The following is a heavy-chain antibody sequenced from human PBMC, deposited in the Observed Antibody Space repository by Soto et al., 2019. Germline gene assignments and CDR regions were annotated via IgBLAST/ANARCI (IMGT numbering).Heavy chain of an antibody. Sequence: SETLSLTCTVSGGSITSHYWNWIRQPPGKGLEWIGFFYYSGSTNYNPSLKSRVTISVDTSKNQFSLKLSSVTAADTAVYYCARADYSGNYCGWLDPWGQGTLVTVSS. CDR3: ARADYSGNYCGWLDP. CDR2: FYYSGST. V-gene: IGHV4-59*11. D-gene: IGHD1-26*01. J-gene: IGHJ5*02. CDR1: GGSITSHY.